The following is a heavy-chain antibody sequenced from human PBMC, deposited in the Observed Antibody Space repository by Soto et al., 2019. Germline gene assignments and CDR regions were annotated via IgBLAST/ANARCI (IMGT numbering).Heavy chain of an antibody. D-gene: IGHD3-16*02. CDR2: IKSETDGGTT. V-gene: IGHV3-15*01. J-gene: IGHJ4*02. CDR1: GFPFSNAW. CDR3: TTYDYIWVNYRYRWAY. Sequence: GGSLRLSWAASGFPFSNAWMSWGRQAPGEGLEWVARIKSETDGGTTDYGAPVEGRFTISRDDSKNTLDLQMTNLKTEDTAVYYCTTYDYIWVNYRYRWAYWGQGALVTVSS.